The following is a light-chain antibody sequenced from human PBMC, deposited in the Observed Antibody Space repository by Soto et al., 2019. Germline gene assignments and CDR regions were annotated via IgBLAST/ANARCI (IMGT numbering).Light chain of an antibody. CDR3: LQYVGSTYT. CDR1: ESLSGNF. Sequence: EIVLTQSPGTLSLSPGERATLSCRASESLSGNFLAWYQQKPGQPPRLLIYAASSRATGIPDRFSGSGSGTDFTLTIGRLEPEDFAVYYCLQYVGSTYTFGGGTTMEI. CDR2: AAS. V-gene: IGKV3-20*01. J-gene: IGKJ4*01.